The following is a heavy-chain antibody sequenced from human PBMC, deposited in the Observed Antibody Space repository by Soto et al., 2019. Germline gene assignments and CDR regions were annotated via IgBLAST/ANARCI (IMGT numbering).Heavy chain of an antibody. CDR1: GFSVSNNY. Sequence: EVQLVESGGGLFQPGGSLRLSCAASGFSVSNNYMNWVRQAPGKGLEWVSVIYTGVTTYYAESVKGRFTISRDNSKNTLYLQMNSLRDEDTAVYYCARSRTLLGNYYYDMDVWGQGTPVTVS. J-gene: IGHJ6*02. CDR3: ARSRTLLGNYYYDMDV. CDR2: IYTGVTT. D-gene: IGHD3-16*01. V-gene: IGHV3-53*01.